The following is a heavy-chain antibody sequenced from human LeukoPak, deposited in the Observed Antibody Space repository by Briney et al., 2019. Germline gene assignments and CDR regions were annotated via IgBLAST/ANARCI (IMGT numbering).Heavy chain of an antibody. CDR2: ISDSGGNT. CDR1: GITFRSCP. V-gene: IGHV3-23*01. J-gene: IGHJ4*02. CDR3: AKIIRGGDSFDY. Sequence: GGSLRLSCVASGITFRSCPVSWVRQAPGKGLEWVSAISDSGGNTYYGDSVKGRFTISRDNSKNTLYLQMNSLRAEDTAVYYCAKIIRGGDSFDYWGQGTLVTVSS. D-gene: IGHD3-16*01.